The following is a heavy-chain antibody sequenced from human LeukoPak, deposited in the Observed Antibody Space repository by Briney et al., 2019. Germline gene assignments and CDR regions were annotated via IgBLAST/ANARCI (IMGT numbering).Heavy chain of an antibody. J-gene: IGHJ4*02. CDR1: GGTFSSYA. CDR2: IIPIFGTA. Sequence: SVKVSCKASGGTFSSYAISWVRQAPGQGLEWMGGIIPIFGTANYAQKFQGRVTITADESTSTAYMELSSLRSEDTAVYYCARSQVGATGSIFDYWGQGTLVTVSS. CDR3: ARSQVGATGSIFDY. V-gene: IGHV1-69*13. D-gene: IGHD1-26*01.